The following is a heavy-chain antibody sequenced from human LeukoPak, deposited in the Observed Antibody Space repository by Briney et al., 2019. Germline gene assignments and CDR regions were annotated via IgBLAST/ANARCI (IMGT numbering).Heavy chain of an antibody. Sequence: QAGGSLRLSCAASGFTFSSYAMSWVRQAPGKGLEWVSAISGSGGSTYYADSVKGRVTISRDNSKNTLYLQMNSLRAEDTAVYYCAKDLPRESRGYSYGYPNYYYYYGMDVWGQGTTVTVSS. D-gene: IGHD5-18*01. CDR2: ISGSGGST. CDR3: AKDLPRESRGYSYGYPNYYYYYGMDV. CDR1: GFTFSSYA. V-gene: IGHV3-23*01. J-gene: IGHJ6*02.